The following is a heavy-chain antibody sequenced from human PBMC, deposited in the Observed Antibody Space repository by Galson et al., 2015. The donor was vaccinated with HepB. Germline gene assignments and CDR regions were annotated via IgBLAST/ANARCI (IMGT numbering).Heavy chain of an antibody. CDR3: TGYRGI. J-gene: IGHJ4*02. CDR1: GFSFSNIW. Sequence: SLRLSCAASGFSFSNIWMGWVRQAPGKGPEWVGSIKEDGSERFYLDSGRGRFTISRDNTKNSVYLQMNNLGAEDTAVHYCTGYRGIWGQGTLVTVSS. CDR2: IKEDGSER. D-gene: IGHD6-13*01. V-gene: IGHV3-7*03.